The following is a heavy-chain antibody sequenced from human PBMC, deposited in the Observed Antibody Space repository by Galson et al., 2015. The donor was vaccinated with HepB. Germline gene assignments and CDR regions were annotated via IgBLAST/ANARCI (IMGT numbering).Heavy chain of an antibody. J-gene: IGHJ4*02. V-gene: IGHV3-33*08. Sequence: SLRLSCAASGFTFSTYWMTWVRQAPGKGLEWVAVIWYDGSNKYYADSVKGRFTISRDNSKNTLYLQMNSLRAEDTAVYYCAVYDYGDYGALDYWGQGTLVTVSS. CDR2: IWYDGSNK. D-gene: IGHD4-17*01. CDR1: GFTFSTYW. CDR3: AVYDYGDYGALDY.